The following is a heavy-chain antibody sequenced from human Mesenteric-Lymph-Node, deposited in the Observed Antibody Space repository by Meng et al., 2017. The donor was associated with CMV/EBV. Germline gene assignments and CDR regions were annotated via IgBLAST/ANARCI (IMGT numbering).Heavy chain of an antibody. CDR2: VHYTGST. CDR3: ARPFPSWQSPRLDPFGA. CDR1: GDSISSFYY. D-gene: IGHD6-19*01. Sequence: QLQPGESGPGQVKPSETLSLTCTVSGDSISSFYYWGWIRQPPGRGLEWIGSVHYTGSTYYSPSLKSRVTVSVDTSKNQFSLRLTSVTAADTAVYYCARPFPSWQSPRLDPFGAWGQGTLVTVSS. V-gene: IGHV4-39*01. J-gene: IGHJ5*02.